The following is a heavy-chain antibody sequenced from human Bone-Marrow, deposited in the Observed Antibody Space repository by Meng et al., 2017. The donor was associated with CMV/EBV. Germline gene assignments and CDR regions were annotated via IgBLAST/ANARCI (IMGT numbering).Heavy chain of an antibody. CDR1: GFTFSSYS. D-gene: IGHD2-2*01. V-gene: IGHV3-21*01. J-gene: IGHJ4*02. CDR2: ISSSSSYI. Sequence: GGSLRLSCAASGFTFSSYSMNWVRQAPGKGLEWVSSISSSSSYIYYADSVKGRFTISRDSAKNSLYLQMNSLRAEDTAVYYCARDADIVVVPAYFDYWGQGTLVTVSS. CDR3: ARDADIVVVPAYFDY.